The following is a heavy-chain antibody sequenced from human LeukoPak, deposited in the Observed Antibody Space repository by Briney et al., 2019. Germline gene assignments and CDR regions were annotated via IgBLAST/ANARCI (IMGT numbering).Heavy chain of an antibody. CDR3: TARIQQLITP. CDR2: ISASGSGT. Sequence: PGRSLRLSCAASGFTFSNYALSWVRQAPGRGLEWVSAISASGSGTHYADSVKGRFTISRDNSRNTLYLQVNSLRAEDTAVYYCTARIQQLITPWGQGALVTVSS. CDR1: GFTFSNYA. J-gene: IGHJ5*02. D-gene: IGHD6-13*01. V-gene: IGHV3-23*01.